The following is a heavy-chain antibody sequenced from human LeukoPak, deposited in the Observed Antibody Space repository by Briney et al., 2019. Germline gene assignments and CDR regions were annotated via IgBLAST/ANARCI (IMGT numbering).Heavy chain of an antibody. J-gene: IGHJ3*02. Sequence: SETLSLTCTVSGGSISSTSYYWGWIRQPPGKGLEWIGSIYYSGSTNYNPSLKSRVTISVDTSKNQFSLKLSSVTAADTAVYYCARETRSPDSGAFDIWGQGTMVTVSS. CDR1: GGSISSTSYY. D-gene: IGHD1-26*01. CDR3: ARETRSPDSGAFDI. CDR2: IYYSGST. V-gene: IGHV4-39*07.